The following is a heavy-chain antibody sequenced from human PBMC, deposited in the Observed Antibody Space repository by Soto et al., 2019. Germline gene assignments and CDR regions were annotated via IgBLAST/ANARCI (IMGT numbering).Heavy chain of an antibody. Sequence: ASVKVSCKASGYTFIGYYIQWVRLAPGQRPEWMGWINPDNGDTKYAQKFQGRVTMTREMASTKVFMELRGLTSDDTAVYFCARKLGYSDSEGFSPGYWGQGXPVTVYS. CDR2: INPDNGDT. CDR1: GYTFIGYY. CDR3: ARKLGYSDSEGFSPGY. J-gene: IGHJ4*01. V-gene: IGHV1-2*02. D-gene: IGHD3-22*01.